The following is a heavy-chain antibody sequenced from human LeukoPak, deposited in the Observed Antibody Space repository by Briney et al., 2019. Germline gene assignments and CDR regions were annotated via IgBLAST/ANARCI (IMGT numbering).Heavy chain of an antibody. Sequence: KPSETLSLTCTVSGGSISTYYWSWIRQPPGKGLEWLGYIYYSGSTNYNPSLKSRVTISVDTSKNQFSLNLSSVTAADTAVYYCARRGAARPGGGYSMDVWGQGTTVTVSS. CDR3: ARRGAARPGGGYSMDV. CDR2: IYYSGST. V-gene: IGHV4-59*01. D-gene: IGHD6-6*01. CDR1: GGSISTYY. J-gene: IGHJ6*02.